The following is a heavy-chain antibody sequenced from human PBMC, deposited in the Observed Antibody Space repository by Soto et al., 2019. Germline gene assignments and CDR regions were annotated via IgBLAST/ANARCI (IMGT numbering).Heavy chain of an antibody. CDR2: IYYSGST. J-gene: IGHJ5*02. Sequence: SETLSLTCKVSGDSISSYYWSWIRQPPGKGLEWIGYIYYSGSTNYNPSLKSRVTISLDTSKKQFSLKLNSVTAADTAVYFCARAGSGSYFEWNWFDPWGQGTLVTV. CDR3: ARAGSGSYFEWNWFDP. CDR1: GDSISSYY. D-gene: IGHD3-10*01. V-gene: IGHV4-59*01.